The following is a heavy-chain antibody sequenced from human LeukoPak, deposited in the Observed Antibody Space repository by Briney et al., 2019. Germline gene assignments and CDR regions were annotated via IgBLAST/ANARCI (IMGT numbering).Heavy chain of an antibody. J-gene: IGHJ4*02. CDR1: GGTFSSYA. CDR3: TSGELGDRSGFSHFDF. CDR2: IIPIFGTA. D-gene: IGHD3-22*01. V-gene: IGHV1-69*05. Sequence: SVKVSCKASGGTFSSYAISWVGQAPGQGGEWMGGIIPIFGTANYAQKFQGRVTTTTDESTSTAYIALNSQRSDHTAVYFCTSGELGDRSGFSHFDFGGQGHLV.